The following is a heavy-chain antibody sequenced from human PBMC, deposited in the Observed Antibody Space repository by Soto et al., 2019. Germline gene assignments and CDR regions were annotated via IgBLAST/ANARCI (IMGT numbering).Heavy chain of an antibody. J-gene: IGHJ4*02. V-gene: IGHV4-39*01. CDR1: GGSISSSSYY. CDR3: ARQIVLMAYYFDY. D-gene: IGHD2-8*01. CDR2: IYYSGST. Sequence: PSETLSRTCTVSGGSISSSSYYWGWIRQPPGKGLEWIGSIYYSGSTYYNPSLKSRVTISVDTSKNQFSLKLSSVTAADTAVYYCARQIVLMAYYFDYWGQGTLVTVSS.